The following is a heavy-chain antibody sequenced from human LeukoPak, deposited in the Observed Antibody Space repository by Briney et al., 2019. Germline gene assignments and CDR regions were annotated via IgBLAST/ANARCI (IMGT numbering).Heavy chain of an antibody. V-gene: IGHV3-30*02. D-gene: IGHD6-13*01. CDR1: GINFRSSG. CDR2: IQSDGSDK. CDR3: AREGGRAVPGRFDQ. Sequence: GGSLRLSCAASGINFRSSGMHWVRQAPGKGLEWVTFIQSDGSDKYYAASVKGRFTISRDNSKNTVYLHMASLRADDTALYYCAREGGRAVPGRFDQWGQGTLVTVSS. J-gene: IGHJ4*02.